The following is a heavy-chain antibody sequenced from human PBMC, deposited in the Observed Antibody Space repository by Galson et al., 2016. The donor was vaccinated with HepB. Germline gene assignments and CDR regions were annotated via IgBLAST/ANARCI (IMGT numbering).Heavy chain of an antibody. V-gene: IGHV3-33*01. CDR1: GFTFRSYG. CDR2: IWYDGSNK. J-gene: IGHJ6*02. Sequence: SLRLSCAASGFTFRSYGMHWVRQAPGKGLEWVAVIWYDGSNKYYADSVKGRFTISRDNSKNTLYLQMNSLRAEDTAVYYCARDGGLGPTVTTGGHGMDVWGQGTTVPVSS. D-gene: IGHD4-17*01. CDR3: ARDGGLGPTVTTGGHGMDV.